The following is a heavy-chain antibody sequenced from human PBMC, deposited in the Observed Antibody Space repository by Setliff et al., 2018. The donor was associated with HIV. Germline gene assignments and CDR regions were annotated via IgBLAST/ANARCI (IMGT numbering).Heavy chain of an antibody. CDR1: GYNFNNHF. CDR2: IKPNGDDT. Sequence: ASVKVSCKASGYNFNNHFIQWVRQAPGQGLEWVGLIKPNGDDTYIAQKFQGRVAIARDPSTTTVYLSLSDLTSEDAAVYYCARDRLSYNFYYYGMDVWGQGTTVTVSS. D-gene: IGHD1-26*01. J-gene: IGHJ6*02. CDR3: ARDRLSYNFYYYGMDV. V-gene: IGHV1-2*06.